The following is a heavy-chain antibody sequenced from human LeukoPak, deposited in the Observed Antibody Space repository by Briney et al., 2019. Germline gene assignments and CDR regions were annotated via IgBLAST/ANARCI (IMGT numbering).Heavy chain of an antibody. D-gene: IGHD6-13*01. CDR2: ISSSSSTI. Sequence: PGGSLRLSCAASGFTFSSYSMNWVRQAPGKGLEWVSYISSSSSTIYYADSVKGRFTISRDNSKNTLYLQMNSLRAEDTAVYYCARDTEAAAGGFGYWGQGTLVTVSS. CDR3: ARDTEAAAGGFGY. J-gene: IGHJ4*02. CDR1: GFTFSSYS. V-gene: IGHV3-48*01.